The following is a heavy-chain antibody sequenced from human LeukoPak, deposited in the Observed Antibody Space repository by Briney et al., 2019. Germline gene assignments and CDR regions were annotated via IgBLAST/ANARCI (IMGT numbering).Heavy chain of an antibody. CDR2: VSGSGSTT. CDR1: GFTFSNYW. D-gene: IGHD4-23*01. V-gene: IGHV3-23*01. Sequence: PGGSLRLSCAASGFTFSNYWMFWVRQAPGKGLEWVSAVSGSGSTTYYARSVKGRFTVSRDNSKNTLYLQMNSLRVDDTAVYYCAKSLDYGGNRARLDFWGQGTLVTVSS. CDR3: AKSLDYGGNRARLDF. J-gene: IGHJ4*02.